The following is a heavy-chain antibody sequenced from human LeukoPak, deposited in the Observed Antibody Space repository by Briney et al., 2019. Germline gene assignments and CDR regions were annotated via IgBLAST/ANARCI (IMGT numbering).Heavy chain of an antibody. D-gene: IGHD1-1*01. CDR3: VRGVPREVEVFDY. V-gene: IGHV3-20*04. CDR1: GFNFGDHG. Sequence: GGSLRLSCAASGFNFGDHGMSWVRQVPGKGLEWVSAIDGSGGTIGYGDSVRGRFITSRDNGQKSLYLQMNSLRVEDTAFYYCVRGVPREVEVFDYWGQGILVTVSS. J-gene: IGHJ4*02. CDR2: IDGSGGTI.